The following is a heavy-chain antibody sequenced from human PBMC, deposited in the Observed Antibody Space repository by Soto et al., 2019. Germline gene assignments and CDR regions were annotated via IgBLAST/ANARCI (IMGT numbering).Heavy chain of an antibody. Sequence: ASVKVSCKASGYTFTSYAMHWVRQAPGQRLEWMGWINAGNGNTKYSQKFQGRVTITRDTSASTAYMELSSLRSEDTAVYYCARGCYDILTGYYTCSNWFDPWGQGTLVTVSS. D-gene: IGHD3-9*01. CDR3: ARGCYDILTGYYTCSNWFDP. CDR2: INAGNGNT. V-gene: IGHV1-3*01. CDR1: GYTFTSYA. J-gene: IGHJ5*02.